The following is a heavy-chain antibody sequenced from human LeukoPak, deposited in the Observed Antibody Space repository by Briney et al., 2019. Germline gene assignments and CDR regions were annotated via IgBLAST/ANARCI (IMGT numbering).Heavy chain of an antibody. CDR3: AKGYCRGGTCFSDYYSSYYMDV. V-gene: IGHV3-48*01. J-gene: IGHJ6*03. Sequence: PGGSLRLSCAASGFTFSSCSMNWVRQAPGKGLEWVSYISSSSSTIYYADSVKGRFTISRDNAKNSLYLQMNSLRPDDTAMYYCAKGYCRGGTCFSDYYSSYYMDVWGKGTTVTVSS. CDR2: ISSSSSTI. D-gene: IGHD2-15*01. CDR1: GFTFSSCS.